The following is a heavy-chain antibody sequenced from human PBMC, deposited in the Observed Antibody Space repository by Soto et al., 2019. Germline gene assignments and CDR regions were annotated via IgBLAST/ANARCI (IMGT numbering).Heavy chain of an antibody. CDR1: GGSFSSGGYY. D-gene: IGHD2-21*02. CDR3: ARGHCNGGDCPNWFDP. Sequence: SETLSLTCFVSGGSFSSGGYYWSWIRQRPGEALEYIGYVYYNGNTFYNPSLKSRVIISVDTSQNQFSLKLTSVTAADTAVYYCARGHCNGGDCPNWFDPWGQGTQVTVSS. J-gene: IGHJ5*02. V-gene: IGHV4-31*02. CDR2: VYYNGNT.